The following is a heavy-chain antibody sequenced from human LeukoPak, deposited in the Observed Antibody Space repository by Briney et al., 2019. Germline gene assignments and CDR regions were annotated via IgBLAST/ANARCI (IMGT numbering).Heavy chain of an antibody. J-gene: IGHJ4*02. Sequence: SETLSLTCTVSGGSISSGGYYWSWIRQHPGKGLEWIGYIYYSGSTYYNPSLKSRVTISVDTSKNQFSLKLSSVTAADTAVYYCARSVSLYYFDCWGQGTLVTVSS. CDR2: IYYSGST. CDR1: GGSISSGGYY. V-gene: IGHV4-31*03. CDR3: ARSVSLYYFDC.